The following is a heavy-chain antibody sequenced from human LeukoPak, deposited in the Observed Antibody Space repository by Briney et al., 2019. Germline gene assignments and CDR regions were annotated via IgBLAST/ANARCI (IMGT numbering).Heavy chain of an antibody. CDR3: ARPLYYGSGSEHYDAFDI. CDR1: GGSISSYY. D-gene: IGHD3-10*01. Sequence: SETLSLTCTVSGGSISSYYWSWIRQPPGKGLEWIGYTYYSGSTNYNPSLKSRVTISVDTSKNQFSLKLSSVTAADTAVYYCARPLYYGSGSEHYDAFDIWGQGTMVTVSS. V-gene: IGHV4-59*08. J-gene: IGHJ3*02. CDR2: TYYSGST.